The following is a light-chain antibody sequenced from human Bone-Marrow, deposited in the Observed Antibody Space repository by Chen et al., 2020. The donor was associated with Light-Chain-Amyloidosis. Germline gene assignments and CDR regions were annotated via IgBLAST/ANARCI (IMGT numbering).Light chain of an antibody. CDR2: RDT. V-gene: IGLV3-25*03. CDR1: VLPTKY. J-gene: IGLJ2*01. Sequence: SYELPQHPSVSVSPGQTARSTCSGDVLPTKYAYWYQQKPGKAPVLVIHRDTERPSGISERFSGSSSGTTATLTISGVQAEDEADYHCQSADSSGTYEVIFGGGTKLTVL. CDR3: QSADSSGTYEVI.